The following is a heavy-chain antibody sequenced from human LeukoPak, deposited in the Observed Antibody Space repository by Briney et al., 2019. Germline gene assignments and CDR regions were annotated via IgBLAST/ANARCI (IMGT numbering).Heavy chain of an antibody. CDR3: ARATLKLGIDY. J-gene: IGHJ4*02. Sequence: SETLSLTCTVSGGSISSGGYYWSWIRQHPGKGLEWIGYIFYGGSTYYNPSLKSRVTISVDTSTNQFSLNLSSVTAADTAAYYCARATLKLGIDYWGQGTLVTVSS. CDR1: GGSISSGGYY. V-gene: IGHV4-31*03. CDR2: IFYGGST. D-gene: IGHD7-27*01.